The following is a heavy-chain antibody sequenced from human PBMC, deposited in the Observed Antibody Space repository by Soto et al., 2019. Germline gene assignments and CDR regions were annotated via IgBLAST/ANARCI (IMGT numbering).Heavy chain of an antibody. CDR3: TTDSRAGYSYVPGGYYYYGMDV. CDR2: IKSKTDGGTT. J-gene: IGHJ6*02. V-gene: IGHV3-15*01. CDR1: GFTFSNAW. D-gene: IGHD5-18*01. Sequence: PGGSLRLSCAASGFTFSNAWMSWVRQAPGKGLEWVGRIKSKTDGGTTDYAAPVKGRFTISRDDSKNTLYLQMNSLKTEDTAVYYCTTDSRAGYSYVPGGYYYYGMDVWGQGTTVTVSS.